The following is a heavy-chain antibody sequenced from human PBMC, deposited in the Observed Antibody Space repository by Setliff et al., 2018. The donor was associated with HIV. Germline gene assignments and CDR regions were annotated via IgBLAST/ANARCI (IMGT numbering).Heavy chain of an antibody. V-gene: IGHV4-31*03. CDR3: ARGGGVRDAFDL. J-gene: IGHJ3*01. D-gene: IGHD1-1*01. CDR2: IYSSGTT. Sequence: SETLSLTCTVSGDSISSGGYYWTWIRLHPGKGLEWVGYIYSSGTTYYNPSLKSRLNISTDKSKNQFSLNLNSVTAADTALYYCARGGGVRDAFDLWGQGALVTVSS. CDR1: GDSISSGGYY.